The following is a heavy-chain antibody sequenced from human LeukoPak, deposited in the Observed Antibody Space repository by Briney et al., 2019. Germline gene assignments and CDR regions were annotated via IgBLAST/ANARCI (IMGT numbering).Heavy chain of an antibody. Sequence: GGSLRLSCAASGFTVSRNYITWVRQAPGKGLEWVSVIYSGGNTYYAESVKGRFTVSRDNSNNTLYLQMNSLRVEDTAVYYCARATSSQVRPFDIWGQGTMVTVSS. CDR1: GFTVSRNY. D-gene: IGHD3-10*01. CDR3: ARATSSQVRPFDI. J-gene: IGHJ3*02. CDR2: IYSGGNT. V-gene: IGHV3-53*01.